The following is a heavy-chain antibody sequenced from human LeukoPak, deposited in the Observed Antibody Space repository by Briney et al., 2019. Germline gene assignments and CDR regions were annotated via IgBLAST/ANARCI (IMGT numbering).Heavy chain of an antibody. V-gene: IGHV1-18*01. J-gene: IGHJ4*02. Sequence: ASVKVSCKASGYTFTTYNINWVRQAPGQGLEWMGWISAYNGNTKYAQKFQGRVTMTTDTSTSTAYMELRSLRSDDTAVYYCARDRLDYYDSSGYSDYWGQGILVTVSS. CDR1: GYTFTTYN. CDR3: ARDRLDYYDSSGYSDY. D-gene: IGHD3-22*01. CDR2: ISAYNGNT.